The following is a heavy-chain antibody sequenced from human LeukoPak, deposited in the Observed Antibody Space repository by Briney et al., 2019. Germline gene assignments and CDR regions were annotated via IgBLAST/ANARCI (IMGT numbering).Heavy chain of an antibody. D-gene: IGHD3-10*01. CDR2: FDPEDAET. CDR3: ATRPVRKASPWYFDY. Sequence: ASVKVSCKVSGYTLSELSMHWVRQAPGKGLEWMGGFDPEDAETIYAQKFQGRVTMTEDTSTDTAYMELSSLRSEDTAVYYCATRPVRKASPWYFDYGGRGPLVPVP. V-gene: IGHV1-24*01. CDR1: GYTLSELS. J-gene: IGHJ4*02.